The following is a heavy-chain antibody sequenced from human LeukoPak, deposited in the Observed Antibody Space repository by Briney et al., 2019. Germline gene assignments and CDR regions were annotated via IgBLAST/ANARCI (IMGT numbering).Heavy chain of an antibody. V-gene: IGHV3-23*01. D-gene: IGHD3-22*01. CDR1: GFTFSSYG. Sequence: GSLRLSCAASGFTFSSYGMSWVRQAPGKGLEWVSAISGSGGSTYYADSVKGRFTISRDNSKNTLYLQMNSLRAEDTALYYCARGMDYYDSSGYQGDYWGQGTLVTVSS. CDR3: ARGMDYYDSSGYQGDY. CDR2: ISGSGGST. J-gene: IGHJ4*02.